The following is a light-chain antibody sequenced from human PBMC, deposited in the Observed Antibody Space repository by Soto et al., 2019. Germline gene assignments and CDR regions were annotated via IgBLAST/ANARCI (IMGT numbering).Light chain of an antibody. CDR3: QQYSSYWT. CDR1: QSIGRW. CDR2: KVS. Sequence: IHLTQSPSTLSASVGDRVIITCRASQSIGRWLAWYQQRPGKAPKLLIYKVSTLQSGVPSRFSGSGSGTEFTLTISSLQPDDFATYYCQQYSSYWTFGQGTKVDIK. J-gene: IGKJ1*01. V-gene: IGKV1-5*03.